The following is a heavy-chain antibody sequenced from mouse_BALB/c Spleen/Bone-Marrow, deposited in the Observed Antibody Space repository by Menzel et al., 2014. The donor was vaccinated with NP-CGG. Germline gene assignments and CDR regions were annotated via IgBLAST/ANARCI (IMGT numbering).Heavy chain of an antibody. Sequence: VQLVESGAELVKPGASVKMSCKASGYTFTSYRMHWVKQRPGHGLEWIGLIDPSDSYTSYNQNFKGKATLTVDTSSNTAYMQLSSLTSEDSAVYYCSREDGNHYFDYWGQGTTLAVSS. CDR3: SREDGNHYFDY. D-gene: IGHD2-3*01. V-gene: IGHV1S127*01. J-gene: IGHJ2*01. CDR1: GYTFTSYR. CDR2: IDPSDSYT.